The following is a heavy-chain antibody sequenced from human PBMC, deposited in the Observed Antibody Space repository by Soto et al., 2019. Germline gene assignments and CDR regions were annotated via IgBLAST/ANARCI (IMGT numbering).Heavy chain of an antibody. CDR1: GYTFSTYG. J-gene: IGHJ5*02. Sequence: ASVKVSCKASGYTFSTYGFSWVRQAPGQGLEWMGWIGTHNGDTNYVQKFQGRVTMTTDTSTITSYMELSSLTSDDTAVYYCFRGMPITIFGVVTIWENWFDPWGQGTLVTVSS. CDR2: IGTHNGDT. V-gene: IGHV1-18*01. CDR3: FRGMPITIFGVVTIWENWFDP. D-gene: IGHD3-3*01.